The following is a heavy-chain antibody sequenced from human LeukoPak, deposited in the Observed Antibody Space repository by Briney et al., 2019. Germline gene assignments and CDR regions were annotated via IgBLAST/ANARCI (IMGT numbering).Heavy chain of an antibody. V-gene: IGHV3-48*01. D-gene: IGHD2-2*02. CDR2: ISSSSSTI. Sequence: GGSLRLSCAASGFTFSSYSMNWVRQAPGKGLEWVSYISSSSSTIYYADSVKGRFTISRDNSKNTLYLQMNSLRAEDTAVYYCAKDRYCSSTSCYTGDYWGQGTLVTVSS. CDR1: GFTFSSYS. CDR3: AKDRYCSSTSCYTGDY. J-gene: IGHJ4*02.